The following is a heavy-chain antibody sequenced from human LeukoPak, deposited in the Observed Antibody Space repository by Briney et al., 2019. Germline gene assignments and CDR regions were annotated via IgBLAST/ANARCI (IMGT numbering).Heavy chain of an antibody. J-gene: IGHJ3*02. V-gene: IGHV3-11*04. CDR1: GFTFSDYY. CDR2: ISSSGSTI. Sequence: GGSLRLSCAASGFTFSDYYMSWIRQAPGKGLEWVSYISSSGSTIYYADSVKGRFTISRDNAKNSLYLQMNSLRAEDTAVYYCASWGDHGTRDAFDIWGQGTMVTVSS. CDR3: ASWGDHGTRDAFDI. D-gene: IGHD1-7*01.